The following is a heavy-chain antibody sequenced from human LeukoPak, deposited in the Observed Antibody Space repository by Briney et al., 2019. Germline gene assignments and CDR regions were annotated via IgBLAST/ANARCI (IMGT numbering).Heavy chain of an antibody. V-gene: IGHV1-69*01. J-gene: IGHJ6*02. D-gene: IGHD1-14*01. CDR1: GGTFSSYA. CDR2: IIPIFGTA. CDR3: CTNLRDYYYYYGMDV. Sequence: SVKVSCKASGGTFSSYAISWVRQAPGQGLEWMGGIIPIFGTANYAQKFQGRVTITADESRSTAYMELSSLRSEDTAVYYCCTNLRDYYYYYGMDVWGQGTTVTVSS.